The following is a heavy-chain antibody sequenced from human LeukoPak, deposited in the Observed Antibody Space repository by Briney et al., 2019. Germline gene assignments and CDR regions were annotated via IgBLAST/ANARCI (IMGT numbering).Heavy chain of an antibody. CDR1: GFTFSSYS. CDR2: ISTSSSYI. V-gene: IGHV3-21*01. CDR3: ARAGSRQWLVDLFDY. D-gene: IGHD6-19*01. Sequence: GGSLRLSCAASGFTFSSYSMNWVRQAPGKGLEWVSSISTSSSYIYYADSVKGRFTSSRDNAKKSLYLQMNSLRAEDTAVYYCARAGSRQWLVDLFDYWGQGTLVTVSS. J-gene: IGHJ4*02.